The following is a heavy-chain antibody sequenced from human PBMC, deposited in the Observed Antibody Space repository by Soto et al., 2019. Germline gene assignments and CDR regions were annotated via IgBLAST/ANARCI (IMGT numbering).Heavy chain of an antibody. V-gene: IGHV4-4*02. CDR1: GDSINTNNW. CDR2: VYHSGST. D-gene: IGHD4-4*01. Sequence: QVHLQESGPGLVKPSGTLSLTCAVSGDSINTNNWWSWVRQPPGKGLEWIGEVYHSGSTNYNPSLKSRVAISIVQSKNQFCLTVTAVTAADTAVYYCAFPATNDFDYWGQGILVTVSS. J-gene: IGHJ4*02. CDR3: AFPATNDFDY.